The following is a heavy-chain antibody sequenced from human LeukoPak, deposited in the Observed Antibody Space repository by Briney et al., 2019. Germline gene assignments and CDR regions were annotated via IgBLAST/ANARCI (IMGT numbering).Heavy chain of an antibody. J-gene: IGHJ5*02. CDR2: IYYSGST. CDR1: GGSISSYY. CDR3: ARGRSSGWRNWFDP. V-gene: IGHV4-59*01. Sequence: PSETLSLTCTVSGGSISSYYWSWIRQPPGKGLEWIGYIYYSGSTNYNPSLKSRVTISVDTSKNQFSLKLSSVTAADTAVYYCARGRSSGWRNWFDPWGQGTLVTVSS. D-gene: IGHD6-19*01.